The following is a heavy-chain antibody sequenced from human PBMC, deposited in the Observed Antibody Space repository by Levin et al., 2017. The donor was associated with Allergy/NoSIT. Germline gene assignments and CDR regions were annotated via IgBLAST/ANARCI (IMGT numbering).Heavy chain of an antibody. J-gene: IGHJ6*02. Sequence: GGSLRLSCAASGFTFSSNAMHWVRQAPGKGLEWVALISYDGSNKYYTDSVKGRFTISRDNSKNTLFLQMNSLRAEDTAVYYCARERYRVLTGYSAEYYYYGMDGWGQGTTVTVSS. CDR3: ARERYRVLTGYSAEYYYYGMDG. V-gene: IGHV3-30*04. CDR1: GFTFSSNA. D-gene: IGHD3-9*01. CDR2: ISYDGSNK.